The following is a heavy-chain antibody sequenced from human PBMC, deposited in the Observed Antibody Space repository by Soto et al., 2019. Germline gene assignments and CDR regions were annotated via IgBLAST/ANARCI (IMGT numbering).Heavy chain of an antibody. Sequence: SETLSLTCTVSGGSISSYYWSWIRQPAGKGLEWIGRIYTSGSNNYNPSLKSRVTMSVDTYTNKFSLKPSSVTAADTAVYYCATETATVTFFDYWGQANLVTVS. V-gene: IGHV4-4*07. D-gene: IGHD4-17*01. J-gene: IGHJ4*02. CDR2: IYTSGSN. CDR3: ATETATVTFFDY. CDR1: GGSISSYY.